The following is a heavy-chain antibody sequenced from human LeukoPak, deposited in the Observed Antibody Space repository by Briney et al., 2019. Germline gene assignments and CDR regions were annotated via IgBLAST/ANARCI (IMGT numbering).Heavy chain of an antibody. CDR1: GGSISSSNW. D-gene: IGHD6-13*01. V-gene: IGHV4-4*02. CDR3: ARDPRAGYGSSCHDAFDI. J-gene: IGHJ3*02. CDR2: IHHSGST. Sequence: PSETLSLTCAVSGGSISSSNWWSWVRQPPGKGLEWIGEIHHSGSTSYNPSLKSRVTISVDKSKNQFSLKLSSVTAADTAVYYCARDPRAGYGSSCHDAFDIWGQGTMVTVSS.